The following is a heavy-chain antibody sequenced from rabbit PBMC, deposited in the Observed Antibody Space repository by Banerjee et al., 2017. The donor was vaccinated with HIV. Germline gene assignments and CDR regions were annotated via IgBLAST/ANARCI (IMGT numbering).Heavy chain of an antibody. J-gene: IGHJ4*01. Sequence: QEQLEESGGDLVKPEGSLTLTCTASGFDLSSYYYMCWVRQAPGKGPEWIACIDNGDGSTWYASWVNGRFTVSTNTNQNTVDLQMTSLTAADTATYFCVRAGVYAGSSSYTGFDFNLWG. CDR1: GFDLSSYYY. D-gene: IGHD8-1*01. CDR3: VRAGVYAGSSSYTGFDFNL. V-gene: IGHV1S43*01. CDR2: IDNGDGST.